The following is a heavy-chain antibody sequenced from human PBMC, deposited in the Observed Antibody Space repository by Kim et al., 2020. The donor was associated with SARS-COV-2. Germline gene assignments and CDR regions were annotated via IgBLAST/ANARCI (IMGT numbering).Heavy chain of an antibody. CDR1: GDSVSNKRST. CDR3: ARSTSGWFDY. D-gene: IGHD2-8*01. V-gene: IGHV6-1*01. CDR2: AYYTSNWYY. Sequence: SQTLSLTCAISGDSVSNKRSTWHWIRQSPSRGLEWLGRAYYTSNWYYDYAISMKSRLTINPDTPRNRFSLQLNSVTPEDTAVYYCARSTSGWFDYCGQG. J-gene: IGHJ5*01.